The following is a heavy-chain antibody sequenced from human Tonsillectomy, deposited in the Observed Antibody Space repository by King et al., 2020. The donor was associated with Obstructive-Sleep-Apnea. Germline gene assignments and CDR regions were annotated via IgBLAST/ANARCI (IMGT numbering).Heavy chain of an antibody. CDR1: GFTLSSYA. CDR2: ISYDGSRN. V-gene: IGHV3-30*04. J-gene: IGHJ4*02. D-gene: IGHD2-2*01. Sequence: VQLVESGGGVVQPGRSLRLSCAASGFTLSSYAMHWVRQAPGKGLEWVALISYDGSRNFYADSVKGRFTTSRDNSKNTLSLQMNSLSDEDTAVYYCAGDCSTTNCYGGLDSWGQGTLVTVSS. CDR3: AGDCSTTNCYGGLDS.